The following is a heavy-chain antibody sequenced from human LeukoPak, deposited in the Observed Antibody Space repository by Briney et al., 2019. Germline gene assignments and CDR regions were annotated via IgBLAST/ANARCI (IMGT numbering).Heavy chain of an antibody. CDR1: GFTFSNAW. V-gene: IGHV3-15*01. CDR2: IKSKTDGGTT. CDR3: AKAYQLWFGELYFDY. Sequence: GGSHRLSCAASGFTFSNAWMSWVRQAPGKGLEWVGRIKSKTDGGTTDYVAPVKGRFTISRDDSKNTLYLQMNSLRAEDTAVYYCAKAYQLWFGELYFDYWGQGTLVTVSS. D-gene: IGHD3-10*01. J-gene: IGHJ4*02.